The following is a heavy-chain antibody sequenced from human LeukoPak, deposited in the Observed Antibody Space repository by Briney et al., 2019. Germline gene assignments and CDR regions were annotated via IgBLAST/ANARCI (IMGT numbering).Heavy chain of an antibody. Sequence: PSQTLSLTCTVSGRSISSYYWSWIRQPPGKGLEWIGYIYYSGSTNYNPSLKSRVTISVDTSKHQFSLKLSSVTAADVAVYFCARGFRGDNFDCWAREPCTPSPQ. D-gene: IGHD7-27*01. CDR1: GRSISSYY. V-gene: IGHV4-59*01. CDR2: IYYSGST. CDR3: ARGFRGDNFDC. J-gene: IGHJ4*02.